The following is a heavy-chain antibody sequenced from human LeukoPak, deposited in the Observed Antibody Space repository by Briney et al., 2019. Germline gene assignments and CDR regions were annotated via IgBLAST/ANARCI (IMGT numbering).Heavy chain of an antibody. V-gene: IGHV3-74*01. Sequence: PGGSLRLSCAASGFTFSSYWMHWVRQAPGKGLGWVSLINSDGSSTSYADSVKGRFTISRDNAKNTLYLQMNSLRAEDTAVYYCASGAVARTNWFDPWGQGPLVPVSS. CDR3: ASGAVARTNWFDP. CDR2: INSDGSST. D-gene: IGHD6-19*01. J-gene: IGHJ5*02. CDR1: GFTFSSYW.